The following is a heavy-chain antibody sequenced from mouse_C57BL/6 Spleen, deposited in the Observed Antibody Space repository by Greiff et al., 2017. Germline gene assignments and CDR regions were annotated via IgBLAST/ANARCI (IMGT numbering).Heavy chain of an antibody. CDR1: GYTFTDYY. D-gene: IGHD2-1*01. V-gene: IGHV1-26*01. CDR2: INPNNGGT. Sequence: VQLQQSGPELVKPGASVKISCKASGYTFTDYYMNWVKQSPGKSLEWIGDINPNNGGTSYNQKFKGKATLTVDTSSSTAYMELRSLTSEDSAVXYCARPGNYVFAYWGQGTLVTVSA. CDR3: ARPGNYVFAY. J-gene: IGHJ3*01.